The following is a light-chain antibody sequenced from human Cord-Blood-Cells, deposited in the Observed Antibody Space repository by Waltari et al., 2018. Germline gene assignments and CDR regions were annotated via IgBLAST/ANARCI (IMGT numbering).Light chain of an antibody. V-gene: IGKV3-20*01. Sequence: EIVLTQSPGTLSLSPGARATLSCRASQSVSSSYLALYQQKPGQAPRLLIYGASSRATGIPDRFSGSGSGTDFTLTISRLEPEDCAVYYCHQYGSSPYTFGQGTKLEIK. CDR1: QSVSSSY. CDR2: GAS. CDR3: HQYGSSPYT. J-gene: IGKJ2*01.